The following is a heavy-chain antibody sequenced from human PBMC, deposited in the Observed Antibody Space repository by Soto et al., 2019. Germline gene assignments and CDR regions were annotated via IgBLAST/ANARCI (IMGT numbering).Heavy chain of an antibody. J-gene: IGHJ5*02. CDR1: GYTFTSYD. CDR2: MNPNSGNT. Sequence: ASVKVSCKASGYTFTSYDINWVRQATGQGLEWMGWMNPNSGNTGYAQKFQGRVTMTSNTSISTAYMELSSLRSEDTAVYYCARGRRVLRFLEWLPTWGQGTLVTVSS. CDR3: ARGRRVLRFLEWLPT. D-gene: IGHD3-3*01. V-gene: IGHV1-8*01.